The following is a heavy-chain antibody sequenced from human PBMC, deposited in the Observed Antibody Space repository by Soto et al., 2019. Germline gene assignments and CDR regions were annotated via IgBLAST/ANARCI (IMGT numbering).Heavy chain of an antibody. J-gene: IGHJ5*02. CDR1: GDSVSSNSAA. CDR3: ATTGTMAEDWFYP. CDR2: TYYRSKWYN. Sequence: SQTLSLTCAISGDSVSSNSAAWNWIRQSPSRGLEWLGRTYYRSKWYNDYAVSVKSRITINPDTSKNQFSLQLNSVTPEDTAVYYFATTGTMAEDWFYPWXQGTLVTGSS. V-gene: IGHV6-1*01. D-gene: IGHD1-1*01.